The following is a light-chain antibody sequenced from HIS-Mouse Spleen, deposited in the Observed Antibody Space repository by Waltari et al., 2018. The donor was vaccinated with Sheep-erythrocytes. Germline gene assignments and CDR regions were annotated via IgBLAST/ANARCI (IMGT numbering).Light chain of an antibody. V-gene: IGKV3-15*01. Sequence: EIVMTQSPAILSGSPGERATPPCRASQSFSSNLAWYQQKPGQAPRLLIYGASTRATGIPARFSGSGSGTEFTLTISSMQSEDFAVYYCQQYNNWPPPYTFGQGTKLEIK. J-gene: IGKJ2*01. CDR3: QQYNNWPPPYT. CDR2: GAS. CDR1: QSFSSN.